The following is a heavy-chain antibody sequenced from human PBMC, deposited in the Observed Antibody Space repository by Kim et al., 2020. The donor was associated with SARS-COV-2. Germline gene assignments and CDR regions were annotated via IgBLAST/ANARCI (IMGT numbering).Heavy chain of an antibody. V-gene: IGHV3-9*01. J-gene: IGHJ4*02. CDR2: ISWNSGNV. CDR1: GFTFDDYA. CDR3: AKDSSSGGRYYFNS. Sequence: GGSLRLSCAASGFTFDDYAMHWVRQVPGKGLEWVSGISWNSGNVDYADSVKGRFTITRDNGTNSLYLQMGSLRTEDTALYYCAKDSSSGGRYYFNSWGQGTAVTASS. D-gene: IGHD3-22*01.